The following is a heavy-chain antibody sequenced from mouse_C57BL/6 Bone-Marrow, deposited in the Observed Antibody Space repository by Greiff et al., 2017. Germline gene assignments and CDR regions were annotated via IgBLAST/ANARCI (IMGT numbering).Heavy chain of an antibody. CDR3: PYGFYAMDY. V-gene: IGHV1-64*01. CDR1: GYTFTSYW. CDR2: IHPTSGST. D-gene: IGHD1-1*01. Sequence: QVQLQQPWAELVKPGASVTLSCKASGYTFTSYWMPWVQQRPGQGLEWIGIIHPTSGSTNYNENFKSKATLTVDKSSSTAYMQLSSLTSEDSAVYYCPYGFYAMDYWGQGTSVTVSS. J-gene: IGHJ4*01.